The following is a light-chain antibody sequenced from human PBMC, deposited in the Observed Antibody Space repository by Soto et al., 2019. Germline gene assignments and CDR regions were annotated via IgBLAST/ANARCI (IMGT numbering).Light chain of an antibody. CDR1: SSNIGANYD. CDR3: QPYDNTLSGPVV. Sequence: QSVLTQPPSVSGAPGQRVTISCTGSSSNIGANYDVHWYQVLPGTAPKLLIYANTNRPSGVPDRFSGSKSGTSASLAITGLRAEDEADYYSQPYDNTLSGPVVFGGATQLPAL. CDR2: ANT. J-gene: IGLJ7*02. V-gene: IGLV1-40*01.